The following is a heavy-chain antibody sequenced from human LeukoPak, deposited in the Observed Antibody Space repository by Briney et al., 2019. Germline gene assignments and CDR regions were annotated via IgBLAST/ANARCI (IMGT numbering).Heavy chain of an antibody. D-gene: IGHD2-2*01. J-gene: IGHJ4*02. Sequence: PSQTLSLTCAVSGGSISSGGYSWSWLRQPPGKGLEWIGYIYHSGSTYYNPSLKSRVTISVDRSKNQFSLKLSSVTAADTAVYYCARYCSSTSCYAVFDYWGQGTLVTVSS. CDR1: GGSISSGGYS. CDR3: ARYCSSTSCYAVFDY. V-gene: IGHV4-30-2*01. CDR2: IYHSGST.